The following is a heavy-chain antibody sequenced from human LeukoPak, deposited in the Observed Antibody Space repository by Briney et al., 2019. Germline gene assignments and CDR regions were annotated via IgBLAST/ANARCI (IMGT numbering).Heavy chain of an antibody. CDR2: IRYDGRSE. CDR3: ARTRLGTSTSFYFDL. CDR1: EFIFSNYD. Sequence: GGSLRLSCAASEFIFSNYDMHWVRQAPGKGLEWVTLIRYDGRSEYYSAYMQGRFTVSRDNSKNNLYLNVNNLRPEDTAVYYCARTRLGTSTSFYFDLWGQGTLVTVSS. V-gene: IGHV3-30*02. J-gene: IGHJ4*02. D-gene: IGHD1-26*01.